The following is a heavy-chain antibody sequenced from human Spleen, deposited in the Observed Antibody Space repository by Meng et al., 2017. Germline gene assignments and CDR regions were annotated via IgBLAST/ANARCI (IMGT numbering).Heavy chain of an antibody. CDR3: ARVSSDY. Sequence: GESLKISCAASGFTVSPNYISWVRQAPGKGLEWVAVISYDGSNKYYADSVKGRFTISRDNSKNTLYLQMNSLRAEDTAVYYCARVSSDYWGQGTLVTVSS. V-gene: IGHV3-30*03. CDR1: GFTVSPNY. J-gene: IGHJ4*02. CDR2: ISYDGSNK.